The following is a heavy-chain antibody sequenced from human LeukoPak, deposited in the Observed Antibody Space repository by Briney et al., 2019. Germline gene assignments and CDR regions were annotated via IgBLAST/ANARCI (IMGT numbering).Heavy chain of an antibody. J-gene: IGHJ5*02. CDR1: GFTFSTYG. V-gene: IGHV3-30*03. CDR2: ISNDGSNK. D-gene: IGHD5-12*01. Sequence: PGGSLRLSCAASGFTFSTYGMHWVRQAPGKGLEWVAVISNDGSNKLYADSVKGRFTISRDNFENTLYLQMNSLRAEDTAMYYCARSDVDMAAWGQGTLVTVSS. CDR3: ARSDVDMAA.